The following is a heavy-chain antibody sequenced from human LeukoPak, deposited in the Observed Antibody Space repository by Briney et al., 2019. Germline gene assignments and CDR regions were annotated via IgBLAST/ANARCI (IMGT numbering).Heavy chain of an antibody. V-gene: IGHV1-2*02. CDR3: ARELSDSSGYYYVYFDY. Sequence: GASVKVSCKTSGYTFTGYYMHWVRQAPGQGLEWMGWINPNSGGTNYAQKFQGRVTMTRDTSISTAYMELSRLRSDDTAVYYCARELSDSSGYYYVYFDYWGQGTLVTVSS. D-gene: IGHD3-22*01. J-gene: IGHJ4*02. CDR2: INPNSGGT. CDR1: GYTFTGYY.